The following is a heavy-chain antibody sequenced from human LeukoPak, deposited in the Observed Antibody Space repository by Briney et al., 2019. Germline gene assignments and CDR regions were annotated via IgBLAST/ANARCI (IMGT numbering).Heavy chain of an antibody. CDR3: ARAVGYCSTTTCSYHYYMDV. V-gene: IGHV4-59*02. D-gene: IGHD2-2*03. J-gene: IGHJ6*03. Sequence: SETLSLTCAVSGGSVSSYSWSWIRQPPGKGLEWIGYISYTGSTNYSPSLKSRVTISVDTSKNQFSLKLSSVTAADTAVYYCARAVGYCSTTTCSYHYYMDVWGKGTTVTVSS. CDR2: ISYTGST. CDR1: GGSVSSYS.